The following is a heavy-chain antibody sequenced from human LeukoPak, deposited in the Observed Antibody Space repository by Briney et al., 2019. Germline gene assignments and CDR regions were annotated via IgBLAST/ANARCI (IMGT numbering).Heavy chain of an antibody. V-gene: IGHV3-20*04. Sequence: AGGSLRLSCAASGFTFDDHGMRWVRQVPGKGLEWVSGINWNGGSTGYADSVKGRFTISRDNAKNSLYLQMNSLRAEDTALYYCAAGGSNGWYFDYWGQGNLVTVSS. CDR1: GFTFDDHG. CDR2: INWNGGST. D-gene: IGHD6-19*01. J-gene: IGHJ4*02. CDR3: AAGGSNGWYFDY.